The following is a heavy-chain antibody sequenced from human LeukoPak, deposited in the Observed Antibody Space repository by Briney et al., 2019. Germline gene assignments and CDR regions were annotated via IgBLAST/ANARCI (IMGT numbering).Heavy chain of an antibody. CDR1: GGSISSYY. CDR2: IYYSGST. D-gene: IGHD5-24*01. Sequence: SETPSLTCTVSGGSISSYYWSWIRQPPGKGLEWIGYIYYSGSTNYNPSLKSRVTISIDTSKNQFSLKLSSVTAADTAVYYCARDRSRDGYKGDRFDIWGQGTMVTVSS. CDR3: ARDRSRDGYKGDRFDI. V-gene: IGHV4-59*01. J-gene: IGHJ3*02.